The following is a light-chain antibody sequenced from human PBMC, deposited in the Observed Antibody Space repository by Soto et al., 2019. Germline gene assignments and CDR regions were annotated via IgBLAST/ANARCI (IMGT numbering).Light chain of an antibody. V-gene: IGKV1-5*03. CDR1: QSISTW. CDR3: QQYNSFSTWT. J-gene: IGKJ1*01. CDR2: KAS. Sequence: DIQVTQSPSTLSASVGDRVTITCRASQSISTWLAWYQQKPGKAPKLLIYKASSLESGVPSRFSGSGSGTEFTLTLSSLQPDDFATYFCQQYNSFSTWTFGQGTKVEIK.